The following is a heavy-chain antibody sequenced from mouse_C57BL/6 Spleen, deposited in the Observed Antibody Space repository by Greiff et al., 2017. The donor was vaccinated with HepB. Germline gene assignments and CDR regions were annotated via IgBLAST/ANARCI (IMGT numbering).Heavy chain of an antibody. CDR3: ARYYGSSLYAMDY. J-gene: IGHJ4*01. V-gene: IGHV5-17*01. CDR1: GFTFSDYG. CDR2: ISSGSSTI. Sequence: DVMLVESGGGLVKPGGSLKLSCAASGFTFSDYGMHWVRQAPEKGLEWAAYISSGSSTIYYADTVKGRFTISRDNAKNTLFLQMTSLRSEDTAMYYCARYYGSSLYAMDYWGQGTSVTVSS. D-gene: IGHD1-1*01.